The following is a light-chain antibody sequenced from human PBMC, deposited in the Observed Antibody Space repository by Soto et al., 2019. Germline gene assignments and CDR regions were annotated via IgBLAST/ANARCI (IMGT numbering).Light chain of an antibody. CDR2: DAS. Sequence: IVLTPSPAPVYGSRGEHGTLCSMASQSVSRYLAWYQQKPGQAHRLLIYDASNRATGIPARFSGSWSGTDFTLTFNSLEPEDFAVHYCQQRSNSSITFGQGTRLEIK. V-gene: IGKV3-11*01. CDR3: QQRSNSSIT. CDR1: QSVSRY. J-gene: IGKJ5*01.